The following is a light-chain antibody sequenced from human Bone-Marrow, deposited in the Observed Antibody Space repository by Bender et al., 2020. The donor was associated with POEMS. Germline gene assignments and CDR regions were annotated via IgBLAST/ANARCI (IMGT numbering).Light chain of an antibody. CDR2: RDY. CDR3: AAWDEFLNGEF. V-gene: IGLV1-44*01. J-gene: IGLJ2*01. Sequence: QPVVTQPPSASGTPGQRVTISCSGSTSNIGDNTVNWFQQLPGTAPKLLVYRDYQRPSGVPDRFSASKSDTSASLAISGLQSEDAGDYFCAAWDEFLNGEFFGPGTRLTVL. CDR1: TSNIGDNT.